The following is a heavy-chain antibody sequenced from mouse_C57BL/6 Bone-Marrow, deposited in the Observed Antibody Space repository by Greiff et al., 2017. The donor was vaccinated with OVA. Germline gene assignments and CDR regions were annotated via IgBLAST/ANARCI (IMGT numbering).Heavy chain of an antibody. J-gene: IGHJ2*01. CDR3: ARLSTMVTTTGYFDY. CDR2: IRNKANGYTT. D-gene: IGHD2-2*01. Sequence: EVKLVESGGGLVQPGGSLSLSCAASGFTFTDYYMSWVRQPPGKALEWLGFIRNKANGYTTEYSASVKGRFTISRDNSQSILYLQMNALRAEGSATYYCARLSTMVTTTGYFDYWGQGTTLTVSS. V-gene: IGHV7-3*01. CDR1: GFTFTDYY.